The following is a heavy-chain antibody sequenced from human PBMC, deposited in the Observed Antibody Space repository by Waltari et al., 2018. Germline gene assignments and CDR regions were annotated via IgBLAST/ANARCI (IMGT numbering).Heavy chain of an antibody. CDR1: GFTFRGYW. CDR2: IKQDGSEK. D-gene: IGHD3-3*01. V-gene: IGHV3-7*01. CDR3: ARIYDFWSGYYPD. J-gene: IGHJ4*02. Sequence: EVQLVESGGGLVQPGGSLRLSCAASGFTFRGYWMSWVRQAQGKGLEWVANIKQDGSEKYYVDSVKGRFTISRDNAKNSLYLQMNSLRADDTAVYYCARIYDFWSGYYPDWGQGTLVTVSS.